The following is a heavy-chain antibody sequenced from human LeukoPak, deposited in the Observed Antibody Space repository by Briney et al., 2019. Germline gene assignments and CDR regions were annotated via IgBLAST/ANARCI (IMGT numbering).Heavy chain of an antibody. CDR1: GGSISSYY. Sequence: SETLSLTCTVSGGSISSYYWSWIRQPPGKGLEWIGYIYYSGSTNYNPSLESRVTISVDTSKNQFSLKLSSVTAADTAVYYCARGSEGGDFWSGYYSNYFDYWGQGTLVTVSS. CDR3: ARGSEGGDFWSGYYSNYFDY. D-gene: IGHD3-3*01. V-gene: IGHV4-59*01. CDR2: IYYSGST. J-gene: IGHJ4*02.